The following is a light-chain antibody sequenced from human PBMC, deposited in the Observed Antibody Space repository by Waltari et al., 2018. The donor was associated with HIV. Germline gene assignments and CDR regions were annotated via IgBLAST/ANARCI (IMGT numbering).Light chain of an antibody. Sequence: QSALTQPRSVSGSPGQSVTISCTGTSSDVGGYNYVSWYQQHPGKAPKLMIYDVSQRPSGVPDRFSASKSGNTASLTISGLQAEDDADYFCCSYAGNPYVFGTGTKVTVL. CDR2: DVS. CDR3: CSYAGNPYV. J-gene: IGLJ1*01. CDR1: SSDVGGYNY. V-gene: IGLV2-11*01.